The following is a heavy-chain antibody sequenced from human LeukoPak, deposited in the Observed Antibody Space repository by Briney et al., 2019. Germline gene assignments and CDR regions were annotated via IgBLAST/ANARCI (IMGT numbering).Heavy chain of an antibody. J-gene: IGHJ3*02. CDR1: GFTFDDYA. V-gene: IGHV3-9*01. CDR2: ISWNSGSI. Sequence: GGSLLLSCAASGFTFDDYAMHWVRPAPGKGLEWVSGISWNSGSIGYADSVKGRFTISRDNAKNSLYLQMNSLRAEDTALYYCAAMVGATRDAFDIWGQGTMVTVSS. CDR3: AAMVGATRDAFDI. D-gene: IGHD1-26*01.